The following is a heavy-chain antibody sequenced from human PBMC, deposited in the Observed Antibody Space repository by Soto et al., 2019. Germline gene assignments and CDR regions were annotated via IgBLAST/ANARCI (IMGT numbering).Heavy chain of an antibody. CDR1: GFTFSSYS. D-gene: IGHD1-26*01. CDR2: ISSRSSTI. Sequence: GGSLRLSCAASGFTFSSYSMHWVRQAPGKGLEWVSYISSRSSTIYYADSVKGRFTISRDNAKNSLYLQMNSLRDEDTAVYYCARGSIVGATGTTYWGQGTLVTVPQ. CDR3: ARGSIVGATGTTY. V-gene: IGHV3-48*02. J-gene: IGHJ4*02.